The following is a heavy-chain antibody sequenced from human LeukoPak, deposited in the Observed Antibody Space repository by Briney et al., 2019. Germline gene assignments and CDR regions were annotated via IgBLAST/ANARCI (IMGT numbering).Heavy chain of an antibody. CDR1: GYTFTGYY. J-gene: IGHJ6*03. CDR3: ARDSSSSSEFVYYYYYYYMDV. D-gene: IGHD6-6*01. V-gene: IGHV1-2*02. Sequence: SVKVSCKASGYTFTGYYMHWVRQAPGQGLEWMGWINPNSGGTNYAQKFQGRVTMTRDTSISTAYMELSRLRSDDTAVYYCARDSSSSSEFVYYYYYYYMDVWGKGTTVTVSS. CDR2: INPNSGGT.